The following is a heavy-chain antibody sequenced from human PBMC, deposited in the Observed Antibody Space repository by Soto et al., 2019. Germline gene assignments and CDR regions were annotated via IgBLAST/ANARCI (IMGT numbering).Heavy chain of an antibody. CDR1: GFSFSSYS. Sequence: EVQLVESGGGLVQPGGSLRLSCAASGFSFSSYSMNWVRQAPGKGLEWVSAISSSSTYIYYGDSVKGRFTISRDNAKNSLYLQMNSLRAEDTAVYYCARIGVAAAIGTYGMDVWGQGTTVTVSS. CDR2: ISSSSTYI. CDR3: ARIGVAAAIGTYGMDV. D-gene: IGHD2-2*01. J-gene: IGHJ6*02. V-gene: IGHV3-21*01.